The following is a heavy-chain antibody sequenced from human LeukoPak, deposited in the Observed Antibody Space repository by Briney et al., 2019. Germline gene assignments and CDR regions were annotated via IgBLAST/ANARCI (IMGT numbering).Heavy chain of an antibody. D-gene: IGHD1-1*01. CDR1: GFTFSSYW. J-gene: IGHJ4*02. V-gene: IGHV3-30-3*01. CDR3: AREAYNAVYFDY. Sequence: PGGSLRLSCAASGFTFSSYWMSWVRQAPGKGLEWVAVISYEGSNKYYADSVKGRFTISRAKNTLYLQMNSLRAEDTAVYYCAREAYNAVYFDYWGQGTLVTVSS. CDR2: ISYEGSNK.